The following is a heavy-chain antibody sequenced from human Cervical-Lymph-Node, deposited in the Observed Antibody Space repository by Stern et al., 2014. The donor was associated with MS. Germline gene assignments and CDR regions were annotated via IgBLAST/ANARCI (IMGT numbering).Heavy chain of an antibody. CDR1: GYSFTIYY. CDR3: ARHVQGFDY. Sequence: VQLVQSGAEVKKPGESLKISCKLSGYSFTIYYIALVRQMPGKGLEWMEFIYPYDSDTTYSPSFQGQVTISADKSITTAYLQWSSLRASDTAMYYCARHVQGFDYWGQGTLVTVSS. CDR2: IYPYDSDT. V-gene: IGHV5-51*01. J-gene: IGHJ4*02.